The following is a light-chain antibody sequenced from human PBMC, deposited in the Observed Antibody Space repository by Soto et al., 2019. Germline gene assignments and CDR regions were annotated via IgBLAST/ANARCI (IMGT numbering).Light chain of an antibody. CDR2: GAS. Sequence: EIEMTQPPATLSLSPGERATFSCRASQSVSSNLAWYQQKPGQAPRLLIYGASSRATGIPDRLSGSGSETDFTLTINRLEPEDFAVYYCQQYENSPITFGQGTRLEIK. CDR3: QQYENSPIT. CDR1: QSVSSN. V-gene: IGKV3-20*01. J-gene: IGKJ5*01.